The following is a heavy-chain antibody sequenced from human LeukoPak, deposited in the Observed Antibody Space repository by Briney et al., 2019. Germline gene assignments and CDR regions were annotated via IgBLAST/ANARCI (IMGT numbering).Heavy chain of an antibody. Sequence: GGSLRLSCEASGFTFNSHAMSWVRQSPGKGLEWVANIKQDGSEKYYVDSVKGRFTISRDNAKNSLYLQMNSLRAEDTAVYYCARDPSGSYFSDAFDIWGQGTMVTVSS. CDR3: ARDPSGSYFSDAFDI. J-gene: IGHJ3*02. D-gene: IGHD1-26*01. CDR1: GFTFNSHA. CDR2: IKQDGSEK. V-gene: IGHV3-7*01.